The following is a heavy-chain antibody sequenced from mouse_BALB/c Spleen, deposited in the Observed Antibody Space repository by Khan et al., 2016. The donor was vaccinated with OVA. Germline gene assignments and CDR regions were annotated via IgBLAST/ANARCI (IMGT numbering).Heavy chain of an antibody. CDR2: INPSTDYT. CDR3: TNHGSSSAWFTY. V-gene: IGHV1-7*01. D-gene: IGHD1-1*01. CDR1: GHTFTSYW. J-gene: IGHJ3*01. Sequence: QVQLQQSGAELAKPGASVKMSCKASGHTFTSYWMHWVKQRPGKGLEWIGYINPSTDYTEYNQKFKDKATLTADKSSSTAYMQLTSLTSEDSAGYYCTNHGSSSAWFTYWGQGTLVTVSA.